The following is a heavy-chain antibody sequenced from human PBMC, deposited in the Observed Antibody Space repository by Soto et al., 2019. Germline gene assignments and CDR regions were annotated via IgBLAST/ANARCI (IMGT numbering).Heavy chain of an antibody. D-gene: IGHD2-21*02. CDR3: ARGGDWQFDY. Sequence: QVQLQESGPGLVKPSGTLSLTCAVSGDSISSDKWWSWVRQPPGKGLEWIGEIHHSGRTNYNPSLKSRVTILVEKSKNQVSLELSSMTAADKDVYYCARGGDWQFDYWGQGTLVTVSS. CDR2: IHHSGRT. CDR1: GDSISSDKW. V-gene: IGHV4-4*02. J-gene: IGHJ4*02.